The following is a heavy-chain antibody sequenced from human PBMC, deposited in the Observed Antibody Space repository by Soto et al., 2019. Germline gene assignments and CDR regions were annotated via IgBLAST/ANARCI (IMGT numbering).Heavy chain of an antibody. V-gene: IGHV1-18*04. J-gene: IGHJ4*01. CDR2: ISAYNGNT. CDR3: ARATYYYSSGSYPGY. Sequence: GASVKVSCKASGYTFTSYGISWVRQAPGQGLEWMGWISAYNGNTNYAQKLQGRVTMTTDTSTRTAYMELRSLRSDDTAVYYCARATYYYSSGSYPGYWGRGTLGAVS. CDR1: GYTFTSYG. D-gene: IGHD3-10*01.